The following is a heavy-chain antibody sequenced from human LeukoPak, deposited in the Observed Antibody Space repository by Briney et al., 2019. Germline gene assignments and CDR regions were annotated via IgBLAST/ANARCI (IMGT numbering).Heavy chain of an antibody. Sequence: RAGGSLGLSCAASGFTFSTYDMSWVRQAPGKGLEWVSSISTGGGSTSYADSVKGRFTVSRDNSKNTLYLQMNSLRAEDTAVYYCARGSGSGSGKYNWFDPWGQGTLVTVSS. CDR2: ISTGGGST. J-gene: IGHJ5*02. CDR3: ARGSGSGSGKYNWFDP. V-gene: IGHV3-23*01. CDR1: GFTFSTYD. D-gene: IGHD3-10*01.